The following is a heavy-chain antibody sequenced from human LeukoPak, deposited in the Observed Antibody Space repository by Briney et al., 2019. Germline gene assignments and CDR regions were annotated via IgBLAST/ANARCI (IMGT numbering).Heavy chain of an antibody. Sequence: ASVKVSCKASGYTFTSYYMHWVRQAPGQGLEWMGIINPGGGSTSYAQKFQGRVTMTRDTSTSTVYMELSSLRSEDTAVYYCATRGYYYDSSGYRDAFDIWGQGTMVTVSS. CDR3: ATRGYYYDSSGYRDAFDI. V-gene: IGHV1-46*01. D-gene: IGHD3-22*01. CDR2: INPGGGST. J-gene: IGHJ3*02. CDR1: GYTFTSYY.